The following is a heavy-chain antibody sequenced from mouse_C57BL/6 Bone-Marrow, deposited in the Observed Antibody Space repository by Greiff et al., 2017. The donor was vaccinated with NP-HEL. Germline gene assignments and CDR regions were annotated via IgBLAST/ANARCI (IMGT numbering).Heavy chain of an antibody. J-gene: IGHJ2*01. CDR1: GYTFTSYW. D-gene: IGHD1-1*01. Sequence: QVHVKQPGAELVKPGASVKVSCKASGYTFTSYWMHWVKQRPGQGLEWIGRIHPSDSDTNYNQKFKGKATLTVDKSSSTAYMQLSSLTSEDSAVYYCAIGHYYGSSHFDYWGQGTTLTVSS. CDR2: IHPSDSDT. CDR3: AIGHYYGSSHFDY. V-gene: IGHV1-74*01.